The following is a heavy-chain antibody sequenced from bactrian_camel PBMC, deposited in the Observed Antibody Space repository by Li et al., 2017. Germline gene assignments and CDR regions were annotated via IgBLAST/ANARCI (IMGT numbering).Heavy chain of an antibody. D-gene: IGHD1*01. Sequence: VESGGGSVQAGQTLSLSCTSSMLTISRYCVAWFRQVSGEERELVVAIGGDSDGRTNYADSVKGRFTISKDNAKNTLNLQMNNLQPEDTAEYYCAALKSAGPQFRGPGLDPRLYTLWGQGTQVTVS. CDR2: IGGDSDGRT. V-gene: IGHV3S59*01. CDR1: MLTISRYC. CDR3: AALKSAGPQFRGPGLDPRLYTL. J-gene: IGHJ4*01.